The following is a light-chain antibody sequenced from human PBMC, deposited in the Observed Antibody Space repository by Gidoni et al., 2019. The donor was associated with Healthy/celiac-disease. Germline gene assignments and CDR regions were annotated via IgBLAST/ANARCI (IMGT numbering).Light chain of an antibody. CDR2: AAS. Sequence: DIQMTQSPSSLSASVGDRVTITCRASQSISSYFNWSQQKPGKAPKLLIYAASSLQSGVPSRFRSSRSGTDVTLTISSLQPEDVATYYCQQSYSTPLTFGGGTKVEIK. J-gene: IGKJ4*02. CDR3: QQSYSTPLT. V-gene: IGKV1-39*01. CDR1: QSISSY.